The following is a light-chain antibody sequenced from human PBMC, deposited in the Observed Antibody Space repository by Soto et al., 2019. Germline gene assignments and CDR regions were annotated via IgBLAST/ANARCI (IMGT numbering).Light chain of an antibody. CDR2: GNI. V-gene: IGLV1-40*01. J-gene: IGLJ1*01. CDR1: SSNIGAGYD. Sequence: QAVVTQPPSVSGAPGQRVTISCRGSSSNIGAGYDVHWYQQRPGTAPKLLIFGNINRPSGVPDRFSGSKSGTSASLAITGLQAEDEGDYYCQSYDSTLSARYVFGTGTKLTVL. CDR3: QSYDSTLSARYV.